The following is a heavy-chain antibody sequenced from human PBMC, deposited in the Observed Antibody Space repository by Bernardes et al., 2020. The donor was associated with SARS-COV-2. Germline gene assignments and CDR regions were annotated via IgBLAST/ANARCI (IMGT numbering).Heavy chain of an antibody. CDR1: GGSFSGYY. CDR3: ARGGGYCSSTSCYFGYYGMDV. V-gene: IGHV4-34*01. D-gene: IGHD2-2*01. Sequence: TLSLTCAVYGGSFSGYYWSWIRQPPGKGLEWIGEINHSGSTNYNPSLKSRVTISVDTSKNQFSLKLSSVTAADTAVYYCARGGGYCSSTSCYFGYYGMDVWGQGTTVTVSS. CDR2: INHSGST. J-gene: IGHJ6*02.